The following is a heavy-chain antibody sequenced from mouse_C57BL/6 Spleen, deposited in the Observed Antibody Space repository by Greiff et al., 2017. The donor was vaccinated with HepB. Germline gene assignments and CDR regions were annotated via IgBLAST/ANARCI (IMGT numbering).Heavy chain of an antibody. V-gene: IGHV14-4*01. CDR1: GFNIKDDY. D-gene: IGHD2-1*01. CDR2: IDPENGDT. J-gene: IGHJ4*01. Sequence: EVKLQESGAELVRPGASVKLSCTASGFNIKDDYMHWVKQRPEQGLEWIGWIDPENGDTEYASKFQGQATITADTSSNTAYLQLSSLTSEDTAVYYCTTGGYYGSRYYYAMDYWGQGTSVTVSS. CDR3: TTGGYYGSRYYYAMDY.